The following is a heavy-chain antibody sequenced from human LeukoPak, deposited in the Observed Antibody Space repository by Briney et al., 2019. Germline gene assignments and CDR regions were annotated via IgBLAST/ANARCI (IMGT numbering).Heavy chain of an antibody. V-gene: IGHV3-74*01. CDR1: GFTFSSYS. CDR3: ARTTSMTRFDY. CDR2: INTDGSST. D-gene: IGHD2/OR15-2a*01. J-gene: IGHJ4*02. Sequence: GGSLRLSCAASGFTFSSYSMNWVRQAPGKGLEWVSRINTDGSSTSYADSVKGRFTISRDNTKNTLYLQMNSLRAEDTAVYYCARTTSMTRFDYWGQGTLVTVSS.